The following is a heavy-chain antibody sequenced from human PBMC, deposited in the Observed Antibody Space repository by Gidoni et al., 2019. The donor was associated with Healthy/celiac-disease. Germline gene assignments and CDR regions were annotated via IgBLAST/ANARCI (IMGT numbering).Heavy chain of an antibody. Sequence: EVQLVEPGGGLIQPGGSLRLSCAASGFTVSSNYMSWVRQAPGKGLEWVSVIYSGGSTYYADYVKGRFTISRDNSKNTLYLQMNSLRAEDTAVYYCARDGAAAGSQGFDYWGQGTLVTVSS. V-gene: IGHV3-53*01. CDR1: GFTVSSNY. CDR2: IYSGGST. CDR3: ARDGAAAGSQGFDY. D-gene: IGHD6-13*01. J-gene: IGHJ4*02.